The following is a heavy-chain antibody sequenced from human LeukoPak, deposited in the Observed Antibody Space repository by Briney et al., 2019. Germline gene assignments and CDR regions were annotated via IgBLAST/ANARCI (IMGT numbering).Heavy chain of an antibody. CDR3: AKGPRSGYKGSAFDY. CDR2: ISWNSGSI. J-gene: IGHJ4*02. V-gene: IGHV3-9*03. D-gene: IGHD3-22*01. Sequence: PGRSLRLSCAASGFTFDDYAMHWVRQAPGKGLEWVSGISWNSGSIGYADSVKGRFTISRDNAKNSLYLQMNSLRAEDMALYYCAKGPRSGYKGSAFDYWGQGTLVTVSS. CDR1: GFTFDDYA.